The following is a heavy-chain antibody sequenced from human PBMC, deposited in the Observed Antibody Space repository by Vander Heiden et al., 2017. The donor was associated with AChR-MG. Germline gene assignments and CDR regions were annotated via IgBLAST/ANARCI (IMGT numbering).Heavy chain of an antibody. J-gene: IGHJ4*02. CDR1: GFTFTSYA. Sequence: EVQLLESGGGLVQPGGSLRLSCAASGFTFTSYARSWVRQAPGKGLEWGSAISGSGGSTYYADSVKGRFTISRDNSKNTLYLQMNSLRAEDTAVYYCAKTYGSGSYYREGRLDYWGQGTLVTVSS. CDR3: AKTYGSGSYYREGRLDY. D-gene: IGHD3-10*01. CDR2: ISGSGGST. V-gene: IGHV3-23*01.